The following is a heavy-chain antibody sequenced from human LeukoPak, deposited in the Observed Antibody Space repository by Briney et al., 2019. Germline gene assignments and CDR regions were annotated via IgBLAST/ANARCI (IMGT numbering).Heavy chain of an antibody. CDR3: AKRSGYTTGWFFDF. CDR2: ISGSGDNT. D-gene: IGHD6-19*01. J-gene: IGHJ4*02. Sequence: PGGSLKLSCAASGFSFSSYAMSWVRQAPGKGLEWVSSISGSGDNTYYAESVKGRFTISRDNYKNTLFLQMNSLRAEDTAVFYCAKRSGYTTGWFFDFWGQGTLVTVS. CDR1: GFSFSSYA. V-gene: IGHV3-23*01.